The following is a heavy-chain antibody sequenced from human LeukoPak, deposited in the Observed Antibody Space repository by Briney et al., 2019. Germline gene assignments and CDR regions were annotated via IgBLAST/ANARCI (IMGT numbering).Heavy chain of an antibody. J-gene: IGHJ3*02. V-gene: IGHV4-4*07. CDR2: IYTSGST. CDR1: GGSISSYY. Sequence: PSETLSLTCTVSGGSISSYYWSWIRQPAGKGLEWIGRIYTSGSTNYNPSLKSRVTMSVDTSKNQFSLKLSSVTAADTAVYYCARDLRMVRDDAFDIWGQGTMVTVSS. CDR3: ARDLRMVRDDAFDI. D-gene: IGHD3-10*01.